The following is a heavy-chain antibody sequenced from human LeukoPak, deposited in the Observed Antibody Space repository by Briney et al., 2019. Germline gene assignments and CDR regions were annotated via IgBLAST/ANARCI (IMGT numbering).Heavy chain of an antibody. CDR3: TSYRLVADNGEATHY. V-gene: IGHV1-8*02. CDR1: GYTFTSYG. Sequence: GASVKVSCKASGYTFTSYGISWVRQASGQGLEWMGWMNPKTGKTGYAQKFQGRVTMTRDTSISTAYMELSSLRSEDTAVYYCTSYRLVADNGEATHYWGQGTLVTVSS. J-gene: IGHJ4*02. CDR2: MNPKTGKT. D-gene: IGHD4-17*01.